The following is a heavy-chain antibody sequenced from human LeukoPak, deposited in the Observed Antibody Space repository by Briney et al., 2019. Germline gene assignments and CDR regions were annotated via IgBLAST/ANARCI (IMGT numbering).Heavy chain of an antibody. CDR2: ISGSDGST. V-gene: IGHV3-23*01. CDR3: AKGSSSGWYLN. J-gene: IGHJ4*02. Sequence: GGSLRLSCAASGFTFSSYAMSWVRQAPGKGLEWVSAISGSDGSTYYADSVKGRFTISRDNSKNTLYLQMNSLRAEDTAVYYCAKGSSSGWYLNWGQGTLVTVSS. CDR1: GFTFSSYA. D-gene: IGHD6-19*01.